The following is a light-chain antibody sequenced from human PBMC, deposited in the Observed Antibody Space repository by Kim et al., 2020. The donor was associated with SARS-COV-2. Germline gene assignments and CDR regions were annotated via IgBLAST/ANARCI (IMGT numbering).Light chain of an antibody. CDR1: SSDVGGYNS. V-gene: IGLV2-14*03. J-gene: IGLJ2*01. CDR2: DVS. Sequence: SITISCTETSSDVGGYNSVSWYQQHPGKAPKLMIYDVSNRPSGVSNRFSGSKSGNTASLTISGLQAEDEADYYCSSYTSSSTQVFGGGTQLTVL. CDR3: SSYTSSSTQV.